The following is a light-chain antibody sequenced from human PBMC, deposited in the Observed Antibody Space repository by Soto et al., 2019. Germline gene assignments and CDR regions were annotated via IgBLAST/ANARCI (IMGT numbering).Light chain of an antibody. J-gene: IGLJ2*01. CDR1: SSDVGGYNY. CDR2: AVR. Sequence: QSALTQPASVSGSPGQSITISCTGTSSDVGGYNYVSWYQQHPGKAPKLMIYAVRNRPSGVSNRFSGSKSGNTASLTISGLQAEDEADYYCSSYTSSCTLVVFGGGTKLTVL. V-gene: IGLV2-14*01. CDR3: SSYTSSCTLVV.